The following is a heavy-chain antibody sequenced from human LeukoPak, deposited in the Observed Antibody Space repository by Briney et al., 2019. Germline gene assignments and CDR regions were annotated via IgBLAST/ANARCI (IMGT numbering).Heavy chain of an antibody. Sequence: PSQTLSLTCTVSGGSISSYYWSWIRQPPGKGLEWIGYIYYSGSTNYNPSLKSRVTISVDTSKNQFSLKLSSVTAADTAVYYCARANPYSSSWYLFDYWGQGTLVTVSS. J-gene: IGHJ4*02. D-gene: IGHD6-13*01. CDR2: IYYSGST. CDR1: GGSISSYY. CDR3: ARANPYSSSWYLFDY. V-gene: IGHV4-59*01.